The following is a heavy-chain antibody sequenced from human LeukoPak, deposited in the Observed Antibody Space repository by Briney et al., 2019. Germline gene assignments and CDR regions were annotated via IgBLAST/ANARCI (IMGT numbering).Heavy chain of an antibody. Sequence: GGSLRLSCAASGFTFRNYVIHWVRQGPGKGLEWVAVTSSDLNVKLYADSVKGRFTISRDNSRSTLYLQMNSLRPEDTAIYYCAREGYYGSGSPPSLYFDYWGQGTLVTVSS. J-gene: IGHJ4*02. CDR1: GFTFRNYV. D-gene: IGHD3-10*01. CDR3: AREGYYGSGSPPSLYFDY. CDR2: TSSDLNVK. V-gene: IGHV3-30-3*01.